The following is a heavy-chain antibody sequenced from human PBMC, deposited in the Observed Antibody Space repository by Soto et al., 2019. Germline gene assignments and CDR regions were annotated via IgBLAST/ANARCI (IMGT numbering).Heavy chain of an antibody. CDR1: GYTFTSYY. J-gene: IGHJ4*02. CDR2: IIPSGGST. V-gene: IGHV1-46*03. D-gene: IGHD4-17*01. CDR3: ARGYGDYVRWVD. Sequence: ASVKVSCKASGYTFTSYYMHWVRQAPGQGLEWMGIIIPSGGSTSYAQKSQGRVTMTRNTSTSTVYMELSSLRSEDTAVYYCARGYGDYVRWVDWGQGTLVTVSS.